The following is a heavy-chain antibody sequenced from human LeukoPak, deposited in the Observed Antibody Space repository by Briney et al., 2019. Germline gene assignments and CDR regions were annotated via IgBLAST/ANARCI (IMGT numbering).Heavy chain of an antibody. CDR3: ARTHDYGDYGDPYYFDY. CDR2: IYHSGST. CDR1: GGSISSSNW. D-gene: IGHD4-17*01. Sequence: MPSGTLSLTCAVSGGSISSSNWWSWVRQPPGQGLEWIGEIYHSGSTNYNPSLKSRVTISVDKSKNQFSLKLSSVTAADTAVYYCARTHDYGDYGDPYYFDYWGQGTLVTVSS. J-gene: IGHJ4*02. V-gene: IGHV4-4*02.